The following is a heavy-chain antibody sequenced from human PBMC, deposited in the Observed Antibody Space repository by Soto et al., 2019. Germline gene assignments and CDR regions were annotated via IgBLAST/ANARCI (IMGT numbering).Heavy chain of an antibody. D-gene: IGHD3-9*01. CDR3: ARDAGDTYDP. J-gene: IGHJ5*01. CDR1: GAPITINY. V-gene: IGHV4-59*01. Sequence: SSETLSLTCTVSGAPITINYWSWIRQAPGKGLEWIGYIYYSGSTTYNPSLKSRVTMSADTSKDQFSLKLNSVTAAYTAVYYCARDAGDTYDPWGPGSLVTVYS. CDR2: IYYSGST.